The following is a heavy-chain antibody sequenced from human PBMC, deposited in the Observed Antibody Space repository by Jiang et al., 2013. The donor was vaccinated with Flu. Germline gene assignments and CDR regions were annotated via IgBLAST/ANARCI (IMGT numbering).Heavy chain of an antibody. D-gene: IGHD1-26*01. CDR2: IKQDGSEK. CDR3: ARDGRINSGLGHYYYYGMDV. CDR1: GFTFSSYW. J-gene: IGHJ6*02. Sequence: RLSCAASGFTFSSYWMSWVRQAPGKGLEWVANIKQDGSEKYYVDSVKGRFIISRDNAKNSLYLQMNSLRAEDTAVYYCARDGRINSGLGHYYYYGMDVWGQGTTVTVSS. V-gene: IGHV3-7*03.